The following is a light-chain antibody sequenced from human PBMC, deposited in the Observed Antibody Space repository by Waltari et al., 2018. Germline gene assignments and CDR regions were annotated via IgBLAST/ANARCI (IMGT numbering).Light chain of an antibody. CDR3: QQYNSWPYT. V-gene: IGKV3-20*01. CDR2: DTS. CDR1: QRVGANY. J-gene: IGKJ2*01. Sequence: EVVLTQFPDTLSLSPGERAVLFCKASQRVGANYLAWYQQKPGQAPRLLIYDTSSRAADIPDRFSGGGSGTDFTLAISSLQSEDFVVYYCQQYNSWPYTFGQGTKLEIK.